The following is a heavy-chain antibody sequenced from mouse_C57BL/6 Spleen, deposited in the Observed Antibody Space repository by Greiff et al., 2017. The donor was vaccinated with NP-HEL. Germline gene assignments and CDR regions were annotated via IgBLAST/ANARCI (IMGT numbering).Heavy chain of an antibody. D-gene: IGHD2-4*01. CDR1: GYTFTSYW. V-gene: IGHV1-55*01. CDR2: IYPGSGST. J-gene: IGHJ4*01. Sequence: VQLQQPGAELVKPGASVKMSCKASGYTFTSYWVTWVKQRPGQGLGWIGDIYPGSGSTNYNEKFKSKATLTVDTSSSTAYMQLSSLTSEDSAVYYCARGGGYYDYDYAMDYWGQGTSVTVSS. CDR3: ARGGGYYDYDYAMDY.